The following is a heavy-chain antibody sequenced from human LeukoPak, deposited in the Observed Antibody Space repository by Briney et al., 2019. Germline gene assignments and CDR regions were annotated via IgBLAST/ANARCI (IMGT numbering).Heavy chain of an antibody. CDR1: GFTFGDYA. V-gene: IGHV3-49*04. Sequence: PGRSLRLSCTASGFTFGDYAMSWVRQAPGKGLERVGFIRSKAYGGTTEYAASVKGRFTISRDDSKSIAYLQMNSLKTEDTAVYYCTSLLWFGELLDYWGQGTLVTVSS. CDR3: TSLLWFGELLDY. J-gene: IGHJ4*02. D-gene: IGHD3-10*01. CDR2: IRSKAYGGTT.